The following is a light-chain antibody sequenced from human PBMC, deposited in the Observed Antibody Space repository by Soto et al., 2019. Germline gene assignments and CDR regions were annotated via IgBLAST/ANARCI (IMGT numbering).Light chain of an antibody. J-gene: IGKJ2*01. Sequence: EIVMTQSPATLSVSPGERATLSCRASQSVRSNLAWYQQKPGQAPRLLIYGASTRATGIPARFSGSGSGTEFTLTISSLQSEDFAVYYCQQYNNWTPTFGQGTKLELK. V-gene: IGKV3-15*01. CDR1: QSVRSN. CDR3: QQYNNWTPT. CDR2: GAS.